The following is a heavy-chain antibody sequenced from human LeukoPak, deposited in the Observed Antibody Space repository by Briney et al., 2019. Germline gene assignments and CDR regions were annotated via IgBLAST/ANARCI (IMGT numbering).Heavy chain of an antibody. CDR3: ARVGALSSSWLLY. D-gene: IGHD6-13*01. V-gene: IGHV3-21*01. CDR1: GFAISSYT. Sequence: PGGSLRLSCAASGFAISSYTMSWVRQAPGKGLEWVSSISSSGIYIYYADSVKGRFTISRDNAKNSLYLQMNSLRAEDTAVYFCARVGALSSSWLLYWGQGTLVTVSS. J-gene: IGHJ4*02. CDR2: ISSSGIYI.